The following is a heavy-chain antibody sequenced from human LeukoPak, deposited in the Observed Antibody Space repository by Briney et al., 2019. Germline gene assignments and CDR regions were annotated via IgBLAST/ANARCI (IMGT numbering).Heavy chain of an antibody. CDR1: GGSFSGYY. CDR2: INHSGST. D-gene: IGHD5-24*01. Sequence: PSETLSLTCAVYGGSFSGYYWSWIRQPPGKGLEWIGEINHSGSTNYNPSLKSRVTISVDTSKNQFSLKLSSVTAADTAVYYCARGLRWLQSKRGLDYWGQGTLVTVSS. J-gene: IGHJ4*02. V-gene: IGHV4-34*01. CDR3: ARGLRWLQSKRGLDY.